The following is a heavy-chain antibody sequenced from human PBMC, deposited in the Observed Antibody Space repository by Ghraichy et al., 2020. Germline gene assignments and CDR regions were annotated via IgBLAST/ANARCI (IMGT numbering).Heavy chain of an antibody. Sequence: GGSLRLSCAASGFTFSTFAMSWVRQAPGKGLEWVSAISGSGGTPYYADSVKGRFTISRDNSNNTLYLQMNSLRAEDTAIYYCARMDRGGSWYGAFDIWGQGTMVTVSS. CDR1: GFTFSTFA. J-gene: IGHJ3*02. V-gene: IGHV3-23*01. CDR3: ARMDRGGSWYGAFDI. CDR2: ISGSGGTP. D-gene: IGHD6-13*01.